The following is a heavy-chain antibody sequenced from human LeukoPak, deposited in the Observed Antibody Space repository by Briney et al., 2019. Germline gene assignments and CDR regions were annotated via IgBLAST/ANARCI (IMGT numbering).Heavy chain of an antibody. D-gene: IGHD3-3*01. V-gene: IGHV4-39*07. J-gene: IGHJ4*02. CDR1: GGSISGTPYY. CDR2: IYYSGST. Sequence: SETLSLTCAISGGSISGTPYYWGWIRQPPGKGLEWIGSIYYSGSTYYNPSLKSRLTISVDTSKNQFSLKLSSVTAADTAVYYCARASTIFGHFAYWGRGTVVTVSS. CDR3: ARASTIFGHFAY.